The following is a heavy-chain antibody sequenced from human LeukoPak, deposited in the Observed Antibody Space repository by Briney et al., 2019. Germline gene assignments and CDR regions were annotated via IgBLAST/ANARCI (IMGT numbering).Heavy chain of an antibody. Sequence: GGSLRLSCAASGFTFSSYWMHWVRQAPGKGLVWVSRINTDGSSTSYADSVKGRFTISRDNAKNTLYLQMNSLGAEDTAVYYCATYYDFWSAKDAFDIWGQGTMVTVSS. CDR1: GFTFSSYW. CDR2: INTDGSST. CDR3: ATYYDFWSAKDAFDI. J-gene: IGHJ3*02. V-gene: IGHV3-74*01. D-gene: IGHD3-3*01.